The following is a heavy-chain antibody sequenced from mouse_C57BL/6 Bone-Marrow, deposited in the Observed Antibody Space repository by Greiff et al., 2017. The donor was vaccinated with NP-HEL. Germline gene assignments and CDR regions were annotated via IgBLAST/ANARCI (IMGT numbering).Heavy chain of an antibody. CDR2: INPSSGYT. Sequence: QVHVKQSGAELARPGASVKMSCKASGYTFTSYTMHWVKQRPGQGLEWIGYINPSSGYTKYNQKFKDKATLTADKSSSTAYMQLSSLTSEDSAVYYCARGDYYGSSYLFDYWGQGTTLTVSS. CDR1: GYTFTSYT. D-gene: IGHD1-1*01. CDR3: ARGDYYGSSYLFDY. V-gene: IGHV1-4*01. J-gene: IGHJ2*01.